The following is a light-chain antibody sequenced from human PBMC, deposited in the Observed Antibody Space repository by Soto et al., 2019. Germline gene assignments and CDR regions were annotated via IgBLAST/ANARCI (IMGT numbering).Light chain of an antibody. Sequence: QSALTQPASVSGSPGQSITISCTGTSSDVGGYNYVSWVSWYQQHPGKAPKLMIYEVSSRPSGVSNRFSGSKSGNTASLTISGLEAEDEADYYCSSYTSSRAYVLGPGTKVTVL. CDR2: EVS. V-gene: IGLV2-14*01. J-gene: IGLJ1*01. CDR3: SSYTSSRAYV. CDR1: SSDVGGYNY.